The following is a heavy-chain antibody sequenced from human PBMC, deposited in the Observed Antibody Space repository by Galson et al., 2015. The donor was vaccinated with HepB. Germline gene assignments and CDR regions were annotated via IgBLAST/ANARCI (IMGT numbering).Heavy chain of an antibody. CDR1: GFTFTSSA. J-gene: IGHJ4*02. D-gene: IGHD3-3*01. V-gene: IGHV1-58*01. CDR2: IVVGSGNT. Sequence: SVKVSCKASGFTFTSSAVQWVRQARGQRLEWIGWIVVGSGNTNYAQKFQERVTITRDMSTSTAYMELSSLRSEDTAVYYCAAAPHPYYDFWSGAVLIFDYWGQGTLVTVSS. CDR3: AAAPHPYYDFWSGAVLIFDY.